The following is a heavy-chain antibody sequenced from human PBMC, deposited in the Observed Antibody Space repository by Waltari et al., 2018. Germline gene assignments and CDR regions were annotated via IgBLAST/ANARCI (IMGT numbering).Heavy chain of an antibody. CDR3: AIRLPVTPPGDAFDI. J-gene: IGHJ3*02. V-gene: IGHV1-46*01. D-gene: IGHD4-17*01. CDR2: INPSGGSK. CDR1: GYTFTIYY. Sequence: QVQLVQSGAEVKKPGASVKASCQASGYTFTIYYMHWVRQAPGQGLEWMGIINPSGGSKSYAQKFQGRVTMTRDTSTSTVYMELSSLRSEDTAVYYCAIRLPVTPPGDAFDIWGQGTMVTVSS.